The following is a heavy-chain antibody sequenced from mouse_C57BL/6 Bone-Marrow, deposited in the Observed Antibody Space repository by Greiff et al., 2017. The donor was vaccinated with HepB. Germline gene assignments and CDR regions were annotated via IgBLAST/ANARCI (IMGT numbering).Heavy chain of an antibody. CDR3: ARHSYDEGYWYFDV. Sequence: VQLKESGPGLVAPSQSLSITCTVSGFSLTSYGVHWVRQPPGKGLEWLVVIWSDGSTTYNSALKSRLSISKDNSKSQVFLKMNSLQTDDTAMYYCARHSYDEGYWYFDVWGTGTTVTVSS. CDR2: IWSDGST. V-gene: IGHV2-6-1*01. J-gene: IGHJ1*03. CDR1: GFSLTSYG. D-gene: IGHD2-12*01.